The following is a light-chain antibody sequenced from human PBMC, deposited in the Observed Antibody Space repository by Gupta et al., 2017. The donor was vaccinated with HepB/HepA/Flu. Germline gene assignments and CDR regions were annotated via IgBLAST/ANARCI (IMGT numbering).Light chain of an antibody. CDR3: QQSDSDPRT. CDR2: SAS. CDR1: QSINTY. Sequence: DIQMTQSPSSLSASVGDRVSIACRASQSINTYLNWYQQKPGKAPKVLIYSASTLQSGVPSRFSGSGSGTDFTLTISSLQPEDFATYYCQQSDSDPRTFGQGTKVEIK. J-gene: IGKJ1*01. V-gene: IGKV1-39*01.